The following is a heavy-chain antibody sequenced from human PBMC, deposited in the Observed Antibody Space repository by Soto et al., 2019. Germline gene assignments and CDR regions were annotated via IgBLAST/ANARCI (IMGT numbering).Heavy chain of an antibody. CDR3: AHSLLVMVRGDPKWFDP. D-gene: IGHD3-10*01. V-gene: IGHV2-5*02. J-gene: IGHJ5*02. Sequence: QITLKESGPTLVKPTQTLTLTCTFSGFSLSTSGVGVGWIRQPPGKALEWLALIYWDDDKRYSPSLKSRLTITKDTSKNQVVLTMTNMDPVDTATYYCAHSLLVMVRGDPKWFDPWGQGTLVTVSS. CDR1: GFSLSTSGVG. CDR2: IYWDDDK.